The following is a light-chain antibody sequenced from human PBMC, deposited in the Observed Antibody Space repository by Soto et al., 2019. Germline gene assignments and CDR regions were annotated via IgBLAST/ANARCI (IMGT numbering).Light chain of an antibody. V-gene: IGLV2-23*02. CDR3: CSYAGDTTFFV. J-gene: IGLJ1*01. CDR1: SSDVGSYYP. CDR2: EVN. Sequence: QYALTQPASMSGSPGQSITISCTGTSSDVGSYYPVSWFQQHPGKAPKLIIYEVNKRPSGVSDRFSGSKSGNTASLTISGLQAADEAEYYCCSYAGDTTFFVCGTGTKLTVL.